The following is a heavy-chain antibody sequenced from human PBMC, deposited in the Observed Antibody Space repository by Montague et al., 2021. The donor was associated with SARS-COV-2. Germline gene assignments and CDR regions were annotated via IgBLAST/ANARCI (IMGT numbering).Heavy chain of an antibody. V-gene: IGHV4-4*07. CDR1: GDSITNHY. J-gene: IGHJ4*02. D-gene: IGHD3-10*01. Sequence: SETRSLTCSVSGDSITNHYWSWIRQPAGKGLEWIGRMHFTGKTNFSPSFSSRLTMSADTSKNQFSLKLTSVTAADTAIYFCARDRFDFGAGRQGTIDFWGQGTLVTVSS. CDR3: ARDRFDFGAGRQGTIDF. CDR2: MHFTGKT.